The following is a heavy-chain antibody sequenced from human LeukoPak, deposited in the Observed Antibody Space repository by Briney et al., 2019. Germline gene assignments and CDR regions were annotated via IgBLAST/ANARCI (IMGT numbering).Heavy chain of an antibody. D-gene: IGHD2-2*01. Sequence: SVKVSCKASGGTFSSYAISWVRQAPGQGLEWMGGINPIFGTANYAQKFQGRVTITADESTSTAYMELSSLRSEDTAVYYCASPGGYCSSTSCPPRGDAFDIWGQGTMVTVSS. J-gene: IGHJ3*02. CDR3: ASPGGYCSSTSCPPRGDAFDI. CDR2: INPIFGTA. CDR1: GGTFSSYA. V-gene: IGHV1-69*13.